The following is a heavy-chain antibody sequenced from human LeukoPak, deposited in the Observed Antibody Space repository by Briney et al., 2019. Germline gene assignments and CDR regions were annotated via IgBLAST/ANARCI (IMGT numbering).Heavy chain of an antibody. CDR2: IYYSGSP. CDR1: HRSISSGDYY. J-gene: IGHJ4*02. CDR3: ARGNGGNRAFDY. V-gene: IGHV4-30-4*08. D-gene: IGHD4-23*01. Sequence: PSQTLSLTRTVSHRSISSGDYYWSWIRQPPGKGLEWIEYIYYSGSPYYYPSLKSRVPISVDTSKNQSSLKLSSVTAADTAVYYCARGNGGNRAFDYWGQGTLVTVSS.